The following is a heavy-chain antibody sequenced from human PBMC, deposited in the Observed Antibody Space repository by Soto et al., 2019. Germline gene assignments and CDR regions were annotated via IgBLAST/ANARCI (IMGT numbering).Heavy chain of an antibody. V-gene: IGHV1-69*06. CDR2: IIPIFGTA. D-gene: IGHD2-15*01. Sequence: ASVKVSCKASGGTFSSYAISWVRQAPGQGLEWMGGIIPIFGTANYAQKFQGRVTITADKSTSTAYMELSSLRSEDTAVYYCARVGYCSGGSCYSFDYWGQGTLVTVSS. CDR3: ARVGYCSGGSCYSFDY. CDR1: GGTFSSYA. J-gene: IGHJ4*02.